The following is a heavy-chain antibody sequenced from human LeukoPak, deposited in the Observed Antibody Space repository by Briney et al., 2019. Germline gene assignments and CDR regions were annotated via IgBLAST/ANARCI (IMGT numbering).Heavy chain of an antibody. Sequence: ASVKVSCKASGGTFSSYAISWVRQAPGQGLEWMGGIIPIFGTANYAQKFQGRVTITADESTSTAYMELSSLRSEDTAVYYCASPYYDFWSGYYSFDYWGQGTLVTVSS. V-gene: IGHV1-69*13. CDR1: GGTFSSYA. J-gene: IGHJ4*02. CDR2: IIPIFGTA. D-gene: IGHD3-3*01. CDR3: ASPYYDFWSGYYSFDY.